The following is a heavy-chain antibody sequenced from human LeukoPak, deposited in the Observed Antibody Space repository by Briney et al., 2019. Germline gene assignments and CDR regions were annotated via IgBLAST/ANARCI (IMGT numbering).Heavy chain of an antibody. Sequence: GGSLRLSCAASGFTLSSYWMSWVRQAPGKGLEWVANIKQDGSEKYYVDSVKGRFTISRDNAKNSLYLQMNSLRAEDTAVYYCAREQDFASDYWGQGTLVTVSS. CDR2: IKQDGSEK. CDR3: AREQDFASDY. V-gene: IGHV3-7*01. J-gene: IGHJ4*02. CDR1: GFTLSSYW.